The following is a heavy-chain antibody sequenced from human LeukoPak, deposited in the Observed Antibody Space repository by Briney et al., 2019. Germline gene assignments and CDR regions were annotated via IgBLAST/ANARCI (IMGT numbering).Heavy chain of an antibody. V-gene: IGHV1-69*13. D-gene: IGHD3-22*01. CDR3: ARDGYYYDSSGYYYFDY. Sequence: ASVKVSCKASGYTFTSYGISWVRQAPGQGLEWMGGIIPIFGTANYAQKFQGRVTITADESTSTAYMELSSLRSEDTAVYYCARDGYYYDSSGYYYFDYWGQGTLVTVSS. CDR2: IIPIFGTA. CDR1: GYTFTSYG. J-gene: IGHJ4*02.